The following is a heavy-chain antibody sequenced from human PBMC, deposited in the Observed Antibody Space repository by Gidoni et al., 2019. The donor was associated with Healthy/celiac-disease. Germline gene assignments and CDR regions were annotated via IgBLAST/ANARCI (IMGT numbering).Heavy chain of an antibody. J-gene: IGHJ4*02. CDR2: ISGSGDST. CDR3: AKDLYYDSSGYYPNADY. V-gene: IGHV3-23*04. D-gene: IGHD3-22*01. CDR1: GFTFGTYA. Sequence: EVQLVESGGGLIQPGGSLRLSCAASGFTFGTYAMRWVRQAPGKGLEWVSAISGSGDSTFYADSVKGRFTISRDKSKKTLYLQMNSLRAEDTAVYYCAKDLYYDSSGYYPNADYWGQGTLVTVSS.